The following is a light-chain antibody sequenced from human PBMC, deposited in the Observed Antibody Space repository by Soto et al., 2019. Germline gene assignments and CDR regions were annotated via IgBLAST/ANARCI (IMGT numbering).Light chain of an antibody. V-gene: IGLV1-44*01. CDR1: SSNIGRDT. J-gene: IGLJ3*02. CDR2: NDD. CDR3: STWDDSLNGWV. Sequence: QSVLTQPPSVSGTPGLRVTISCSGGSSNIGRDTVNWYQQVPGTAPKLLMFNDDQRPSGVPDRFSGSRSGTSASLAISGLQSDDEADYFCSTWDDSLNGWVFGGGTKLTAL.